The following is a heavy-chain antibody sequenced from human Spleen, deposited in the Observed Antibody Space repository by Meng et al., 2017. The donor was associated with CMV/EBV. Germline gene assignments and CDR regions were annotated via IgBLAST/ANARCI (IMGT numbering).Heavy chain of an antibody. Sequence: GESLKISCAASGFTFSAYAMNWVHQAPGKGLEWVSSISTTSAYIYYADSLKGRFTISRDNAKNSLYLQMNSLKAEDTAVYYCARSWDGMDVWGQGTTVTVSS. CDR3: ARSWDGMDV. CDR1: GFTFSAYA. J-gene: IGHJ6*02. V-gene: IGHV3-21*06. D-gene: IGHD3-16*01. CDR2: ISTTSAYI.